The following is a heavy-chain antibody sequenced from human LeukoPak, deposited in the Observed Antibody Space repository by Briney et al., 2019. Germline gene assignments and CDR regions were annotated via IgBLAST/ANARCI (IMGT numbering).Heavy chain of an antibody. J-gene: IGHJ4*02. V-gene: IGHV3-7*01. D-gene: IGHD3-10*01. CDR3: ARPYYSSSGSLPY. CDR2: INQDGRTK. Sequence: TGGSLRLSCAASAFTFGSYFMSWVRQAPGKGLEWVAKINQDGRTKYYVHSVKGRFPISRDNAKHSLYLQMNSLRAEDTAVYYCARPYYSSSGSLPYWGQGTLVTVSS. CDR1: AFTFGSYF.